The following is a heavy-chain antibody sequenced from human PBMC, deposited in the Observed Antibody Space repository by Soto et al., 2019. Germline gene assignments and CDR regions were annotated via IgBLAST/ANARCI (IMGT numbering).Heavy chain of an antibody. J-gene: IGHJ6*02. CDR2: ISYDGSNK. V-gene: IGHV3-30-3*01. CDR3: ARGRGRSGYHYGMDV. CDR1: GFTFSSYA. D-gene: IGHD3-3*01. Sequence: PGGSLRLSCAASGFTFSSYAMHWVRQAPGKGLEWVAVISYDGSNKYYADSVKGRFTISRDNSKNTLYLQMNSLRAEDTAVYYCARGRGRSGYHYGMDVWGQGTTVTVSS.